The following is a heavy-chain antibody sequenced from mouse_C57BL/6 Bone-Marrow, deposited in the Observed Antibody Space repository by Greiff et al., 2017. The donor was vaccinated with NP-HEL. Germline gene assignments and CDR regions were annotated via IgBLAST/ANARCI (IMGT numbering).Heavy chain of an antibody. V-gene: IGHV1-80*01. J-gene: IGHJ3*01. CDR3: ARRLVAKGFAY. CDR1: GYAFSSYW. D-gene: IGHD1-1*02. Sequence: QVQLKESGAELVKPGASVKISCKASGYAFSSYWMNWVKQRPGKGLEWIGQIYPGDGDTNYNGKFKGKATLTADKSSSTAYMQLSSLTSEDSAVYFCARRLVAKGFAYWGQGTLVTVSA. CDR2: IYPGDGDT.